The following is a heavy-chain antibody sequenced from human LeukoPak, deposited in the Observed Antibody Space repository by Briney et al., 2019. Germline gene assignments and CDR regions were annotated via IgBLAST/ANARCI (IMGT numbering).Heavy chain of an antibody. J-gene: IGHJ2*01. D-gene: IGHD2-2*01. V-gene: IGHV4-34*01. CDR3: AREYCSSTSCYLWYFDL. CDR2: INHSGST. Sequence: SETVSLTCAVYGGFFSGYYWSWIRQPPGKGLEWIGVINHSGSTNYNPSLKSRVTISVDTSRNQFSLKLSYVTAADTAVYYCAREYCSSTSCYLWYFDLWGRGTLVTVSS. CDR1: GGFFSGYY.